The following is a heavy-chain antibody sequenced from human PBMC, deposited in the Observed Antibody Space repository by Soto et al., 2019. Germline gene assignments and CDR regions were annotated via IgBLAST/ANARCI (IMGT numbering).Heavy chain of an antibody. J-gene: IGHJ4*03. V-gene: IGHV3-23*01. CDR3: DLISSNLYPSNFHR. Sequence: GGSLRLSCVASGFTFSTEAMHWVRQARGRGLEWVSRISGSGVNTHYADSVKGRFIISRDNSKNTLYLQMNSLRAEDTATYYCDLISSNLYPSNFHRRGQGILVTV. D-gene: IGHD6-13*01. CDR1: GFTFSTEA. CDR2: ISGSGVNT.